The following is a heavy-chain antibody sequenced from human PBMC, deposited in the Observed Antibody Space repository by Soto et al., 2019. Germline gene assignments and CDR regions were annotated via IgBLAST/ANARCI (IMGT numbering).Heavy chain of an antibody. CDR3: AKVYRYYDSSGHFDY. D-gene: IGHD3-22*01. CDR1: EFTFGDYA. CDR2: ISYDGSNT. V-gene: IGHV3-30-3*01. Sequence: GGSLRLSYTASEFTFGDYAFHWVRQAPDKGLEWLAVISYDGSNTYYADSVKGRFTISRDNSKNTLYLQMNSLRAEDTAVYYCAKVYRYYDSSGHFDYWGQGTLGTVSA. J-gene: IGHJ4*02.